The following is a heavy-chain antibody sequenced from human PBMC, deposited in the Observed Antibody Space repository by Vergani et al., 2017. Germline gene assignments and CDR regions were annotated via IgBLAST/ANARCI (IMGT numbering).Heavy chain of an antibody. CDR2: ISSSSSYT. J-gene: IGHJ4*02. Sequence: QVQLVESGGGVVQPGRSLRLSCAASGFTFSDYYMSWIRQAPGKGLEWFSYISSSSSYTNYADSVKGRFTISRDNAKNSLYLQMNSLRAEDTAVYYCARAAGYSSGWADYWGQGTLVTVSS. D-gene: IGHD6-19*01. V-gene: IGHV3-11*06. CDR3: ARAAGYSSGWADY. CDR1: GFTFSDYY.